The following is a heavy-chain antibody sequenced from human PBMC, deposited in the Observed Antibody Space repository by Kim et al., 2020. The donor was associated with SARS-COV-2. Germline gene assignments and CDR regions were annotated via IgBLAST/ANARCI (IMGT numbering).Heavy chain of an antibody. CDR2: IYHSGST. D-gene: IGHD2-21*01. CDR3: ARVGMCGGDCYYYGMDV. V-gene: IGHV4-4*02. Sequence: SETLSRTCAVSGGSISSSNWWSWVRQPPGKGLEWIGEIYHSGSTNYNPSLKSRVTISVDKSKNQFSLKLSSVTAADTAVYYCARVGMCGGDCYYYGMDVWGQGTTVTVSS. J-gene: IGHJ6*02. CDR1: GGSISSSNW.